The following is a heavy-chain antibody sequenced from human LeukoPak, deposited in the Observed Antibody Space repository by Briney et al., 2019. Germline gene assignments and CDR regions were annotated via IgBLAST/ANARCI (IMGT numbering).Heavy chain of an antibody. Sequence: SETLSLTCTVSGDPISSHYWSWIRQPPGKGLEWIGYIYYSGSTYYNPSLKSRVTISVDTSKNQFSLKLSSVTAADTAVYYCARVYDSSSYYSWFDPWGQGTLVTVSS. V-gene: IGHV4-59*11. CDR3: ARVYDSSSYYSWFDP. J-gene: IGHJ5*02. CDR1: GDPISSHY. CDR2: IYYSGST. D-gene: IGHD3-22*01.